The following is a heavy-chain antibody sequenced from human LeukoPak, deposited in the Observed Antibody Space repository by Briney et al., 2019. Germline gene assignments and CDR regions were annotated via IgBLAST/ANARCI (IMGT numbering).Heavy chain of an antibody. CDR1: GYTFTSYY. D-gene: IGHD5-12*01. J-gene: IGHJ4*02. V-gene: IGHV1-24*01. CDR3: ATDLATIAYFDY. Sequence: GASVKVSCKASGYTFTSYYMHWVRQAPGQGLEWMGGFDPEDGETIYAQKFQGRVTMTEDTSTDTAYMELSSLRSEDTAVYYCATDLATIAYFDYWGQGTLVTVSS. CDR2: FDPEDGET.